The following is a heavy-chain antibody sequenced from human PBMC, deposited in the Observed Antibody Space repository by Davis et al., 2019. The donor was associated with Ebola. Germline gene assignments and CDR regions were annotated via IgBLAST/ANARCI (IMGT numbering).Heavy chain of an antibody. CDR2: ISGGGTT. CDR3: MTDPGTVLAGA. D-gene: IGHD3/OR15-3a*01. J-gene: IGHJ5*02. CDR1: GFTVSDNY. Sequence: GESLKISCAASGFTVSDNYMSWVRQAPGKGLELVSVISGGGTTHYAAPVQGRFTNSRDNSRNTLYLQMDSLRTEDTAVYYCMTDPGTVLAGAWGQGTSVSVSS. V-gene: IGHV3-53*01.